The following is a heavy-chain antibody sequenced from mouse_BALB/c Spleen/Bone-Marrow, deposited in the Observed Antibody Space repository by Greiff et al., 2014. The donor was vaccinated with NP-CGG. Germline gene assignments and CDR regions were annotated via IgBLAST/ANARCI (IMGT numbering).Heavy chain of an antibody. Sequence: VKLQESGAELVRPGASVTLSCKASGYKSTDYEMHWVKQTPVHGLEWIGSIDPETGGTAYNQNFKGKATLTADRSSTTAYMELRSLTSEDSAVYYCTREGIYFGYDVPMDYWGQGTSVTVSS. CDR2: IDPETGGT. V-gene: IGHV1-15*01. CDR3: TREGIYFGYDVPMDY. D-gene: IGHD2-2*01. J-gene: IGHJ4*01. CDR1: GYKSTDYE.